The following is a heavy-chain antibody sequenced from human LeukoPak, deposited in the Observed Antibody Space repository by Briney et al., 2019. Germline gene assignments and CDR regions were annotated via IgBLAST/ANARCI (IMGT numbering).Heavy chain of an antibody. CDR1: GFTVSTHA. Sequence: GGSLRLSCAASGFTVSTHAMHWVRQAPAKGLEWVAIISSGGTNKHYADSVKGRFTISRDISKNTVDLQMNSLRGEDTAVYYCARDPTTVTTTYFDSWGQGTLVTVSS. D-gene: IGHD4-17*01. V-gene: IGHV3-30-3*01. CDR2: ISSGGTNK. J-gene: IGHJ4*02. CDR3: ARDPTTVTTTYFDS.